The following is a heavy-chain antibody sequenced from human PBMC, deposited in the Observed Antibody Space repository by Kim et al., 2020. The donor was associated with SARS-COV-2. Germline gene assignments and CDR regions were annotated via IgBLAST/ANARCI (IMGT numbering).Heavy chain of an antibody. CDR2: INPSGGST. V-gene: IGHV1-46*01. CDR3: ARDALPSSSWYIYYYYYMDV. J-gene: IGHJ6*03. Sequence: ASVKVSCKASGYTFTSYYMHWVRQAPGQGLEWMGIINPSGGSTSYAQKFQGRVTMTRDTSTSTVYMELSSLRSEDTAVYYCARDALPSSSWYIYYYYYMDVWGKGTTVTVSS. D-gene: IGHD6-13*01. CDR1: GYTFTSYY.